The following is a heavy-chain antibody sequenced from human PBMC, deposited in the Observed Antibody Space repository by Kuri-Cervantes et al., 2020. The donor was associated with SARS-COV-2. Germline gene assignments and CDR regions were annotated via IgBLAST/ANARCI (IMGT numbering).Heavy chain of an antibody. Sequence: GESLKISYAASGFTFSRFGMHWVRQLPGKGLESVAVVSSDGVNQSYGESVKGRFTVSRDNSNNMLYLQMSSLSADDTAVYYCAKTRLQYSGKYALDSWGQGTLVTVSS. CDR1: GFTFSRFG. CDR2: VSSDGVNQ. J-gene: IGHJ4*02. D-gene: IGHD5-12*01. V-gene: IGHV3-30*18. CDR3: AKTRLQYSGKYALDS.